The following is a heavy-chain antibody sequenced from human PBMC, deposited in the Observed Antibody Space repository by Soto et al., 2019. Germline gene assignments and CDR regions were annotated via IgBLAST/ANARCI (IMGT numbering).Heavy chain of an antibody. V-gene: IGHV1-69*01. D-gene: IGHD3-22*01. Sequence: QVQLVQSGAEVKKPGSSVNVSCKASGGTFSSYAISWVRQAPGQGLEWMGGIIPIFGTANYAQKFQGRVTITADESTSTAYRELSSLRSDDTAVYYFARSRVTYYYDRSAFDIWGQGTMVTGSS. CDR1: GGTFSSYA. CDR2: IIPIFGTA. J-gene: IGHJ3*02. CDR3: ARSRVTYYYDRSAFDI.